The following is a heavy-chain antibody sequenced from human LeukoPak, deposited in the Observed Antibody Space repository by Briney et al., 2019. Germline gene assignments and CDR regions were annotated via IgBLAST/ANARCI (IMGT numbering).Heavy chain of an antibody. D-gene: IGHD3-22*01. CDR1: GGTFSSYA. CDR2: IIPIFGIA. CDR3: AKYIFVGYYDSKGAFDI. V-gene: IGHV1-69*04. Sequence: SVKVSCKASGGTFSSYAISWVRQAPGQGLEWMGRIIPIFGIANYAQKFQGRVTITADKSTSTAYMELSSLRSEDTAVYYCAKYIFVGYYDSKGAFDIWGQGTMVTVSS. J-gene: IGHJ3*02.